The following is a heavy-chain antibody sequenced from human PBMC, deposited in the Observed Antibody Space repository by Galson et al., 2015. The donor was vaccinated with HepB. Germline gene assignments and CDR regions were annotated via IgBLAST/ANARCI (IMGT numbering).Heavy chain of an antibody. D-gene: IGHD3-22*01. CDR2: IFPEDSDT. CDR1: GYKFVSHW. Sequence: QSGAEVKNPGESLKISCKASGYKFVSHWIGWVRQRPGKGLEWMGIIFPEDSDTRYSPSFQGQVTISADKSISTTYLQWSSLKASDTAMYYCARPPYGSSGYYFDSWGQGTLVTVYS. V-gene: IGHV5-51*01. J-gene: IGHJ4*02. CDR3: ARPPYGSSGYYFDS.